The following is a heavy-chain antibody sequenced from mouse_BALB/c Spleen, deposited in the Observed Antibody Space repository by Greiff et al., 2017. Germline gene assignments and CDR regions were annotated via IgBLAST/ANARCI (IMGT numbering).Heavy chain of an antibody. CDR3: ARGYYYGSSYPYYAMDY. D-gene: IGHD1-1*01. J-gene: IGHJ4*01. CDR2: IWAGGST. CDR1: GFSLTSYG. V-gene: IGHV2-9*02. Sequence: VKLMESGPGLVAPSQSLSITCTISGFSLTSYGVHWVRQPPGKGLEWLGVIWAGGSTNYNSALMSRLSISKDNSKSQVFLKMNSLQTDDTAMYYCARGYYYGSSYPYYAMDYWGQGTSVTVSS.